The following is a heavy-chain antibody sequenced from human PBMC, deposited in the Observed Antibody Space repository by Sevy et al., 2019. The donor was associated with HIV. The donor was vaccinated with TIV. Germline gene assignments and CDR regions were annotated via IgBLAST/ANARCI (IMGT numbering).Heavy chain of an antibody. J-gene: IGHJ5*02. CDR1: GGSMNSGSYY. D-gene: IGHD3-3*01. V-gene: IGHV4-61*02. Sequence: SETLSLTCTVSGGSMNSGSYYWTWIRQPAGKGLEWLGRIYNSGSTNYNPSLKSRLTISVDTSKNQFSLKLSSVTAADTAVYYCARHNKHYDFWSDLNWFDPWGQGTLVTVSS. CDR2: IYNSGST. CDR3: ARHNKHYDFWSDLNWFDP.